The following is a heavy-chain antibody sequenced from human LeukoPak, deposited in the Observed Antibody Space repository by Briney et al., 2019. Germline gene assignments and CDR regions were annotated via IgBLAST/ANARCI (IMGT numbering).Heavy chain of an antibody. V-gene: IGHV3-53*01. CDR2: IYSGGST. D-gene: IGHD6-19*01. J-gene: IGHJ4*02. Sequence: GGSLRLSCAASGFTFSSYGMTWVRQTPGKGLEWVSVIYSGGSTYYADSVKGRFTISRDNSKNTLYLQMNSLRAEDTAVYYCASGSGWYIIMANWGQGTLVTVSS. CDR1: GFTFSSYG. CDR3: ASGSGWYIIMAN.